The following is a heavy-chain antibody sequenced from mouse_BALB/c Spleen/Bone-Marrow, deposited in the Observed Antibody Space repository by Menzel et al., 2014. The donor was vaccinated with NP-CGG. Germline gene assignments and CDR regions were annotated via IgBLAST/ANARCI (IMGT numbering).Heavy chain of an antibody. V-gene: IGHV1-5*01. CDR2: IHPGNSDT. CDR3: TTLARNNFDY. Sequence: EVMLVESGAVLARPGAAVKMSCKAPGYTFSNYWMHWIKQRPGQGLEWIGTIHPGNSDTTYNQKFKGKAKLTAVTSTSTAYMELSSLTNEDSAVYYCTTLARNNFDYWGQGTTLTVSS. D-gene: IGHD5-1-1*01. CDR1: GYTFSNYW. J-gene: IGHJ2*01.